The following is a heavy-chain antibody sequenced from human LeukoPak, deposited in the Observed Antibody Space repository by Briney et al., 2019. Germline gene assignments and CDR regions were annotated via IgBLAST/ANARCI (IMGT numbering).Heavy chain of an antibody. D-gene: IGHD6-13*01. V-gene: IGHV1-18*01. J-gene: IGHJ4*02. CDR2: ISAYNGNT. CDR1: GYTFTSYG. CDR3: ARDLLRPGYSSSWHNDY. Sequence: ASVKLSFTASGYTFTSYGISWVRQAPGQGLEWMGWISAYNGNTNYAQTLHGRVTMTTDTSTSTAYMELRSLRSDDTAVYYCARDLLRPGYSSSWHNDYWGQGTLVTVSS.